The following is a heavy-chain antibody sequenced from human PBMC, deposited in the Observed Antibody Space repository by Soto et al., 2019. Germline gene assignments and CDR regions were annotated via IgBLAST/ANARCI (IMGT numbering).Heavy chain of an antibody. CDR1: GFSFSSYL. J-gene: IGHJ3*02. V-gene: IGHV3-7*03. CDR3: ARSNYDFWSGGSLDI. CDR2: IKQDGSQK. D-gene: IGHD3-3*01. Sequence: PGGSLRLSCAASGFSFSSYLMNWVRQAPGKGLEWVANIKQDGSQKYSVDSVKGRFTISRDNAKNSLYLQMNSLRAEDTAIYYCARSNYDFWSGGSLDIWGQGTMVTVSS.